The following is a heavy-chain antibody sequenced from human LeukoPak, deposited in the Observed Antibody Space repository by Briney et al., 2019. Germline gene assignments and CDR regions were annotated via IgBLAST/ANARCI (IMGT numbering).Heavy chain of an antibody. J-gene: IGHJ4*02. CDR2: ISSTGSYI. D-gene: IGHD1-14*01. V-gene: IGHV3-21*01. CDR3: AREVWGPEY. Sequence: GGSLRLSCAASGFTFSAYTMHWVRQAPGKGLEWVSSISSTGSYICYADSVNGRFTISRDNAMNSLYLQMNSLRAEDTAVYYCAREVWGPEYWGQGTLVTVSS. CDR1: GFTFSAYT.